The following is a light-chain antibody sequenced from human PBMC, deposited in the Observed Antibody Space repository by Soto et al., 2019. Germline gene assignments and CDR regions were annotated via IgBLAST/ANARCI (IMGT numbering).Light chain of an antibody. Sequence: QSVLTQPASVSGSPGQSITISCTGTSSDIGDYNYVSWYQQHPGKAPKLVIYDASNRPSGVSNRFSGSKSANTASLTISGLQAEDEADYYCSSFRSSSTSYVFGTGTKVTVL. CDR2: DAS. J-gene: IGLJ1*01. CDR1: SSDIGDYNY. V-gene: IGLV2-14*03. CDR3: SSFRSSSTSYV.